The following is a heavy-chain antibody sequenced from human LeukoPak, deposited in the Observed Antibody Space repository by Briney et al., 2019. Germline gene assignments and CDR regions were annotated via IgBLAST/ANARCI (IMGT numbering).Heavy chain of an antibody. D-gene: IGHD3-22*01. CDR1: GGSISSYY. CDR2: IYYSGST. J-gene: IGHJ3*02. V-gene: IGHV4-59*01. Sequence: PSETLSLTCTVSGGSISSYYWSWIRQPPGKGLEWIGYIYYSGSTNYNPSLKSRVTISVDTSKNQFSLKLSSVTAADTAVYYCARDPSYYDSSGYSSSHAFDIWGQGTMVTVSS. CDR3: ARDPSYYDSSGYSSSHAFDI.